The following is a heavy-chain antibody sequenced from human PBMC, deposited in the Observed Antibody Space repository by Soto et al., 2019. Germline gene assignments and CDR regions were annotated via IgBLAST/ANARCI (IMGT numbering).Heavy chain of an antibody. V-gene: IGHV4-39*01. D-gene: IGHD2-2*01. CDR2: IYYSGST. Sequence: SETLSLTCTVSGGSISSSSYYWGWIRQPPGKGLEWIGSIYYSGSTYYNPSLKSRVTIPVDTSKNQFSLKLSSVTAADTAVYYCARTSLEIVVVPAAMEVLDFNWFDPWGQGTLVTVS. CDR3: ARTSLEIVVVPAAMEVLDFNWFDP. CDR1: GGSISSSSYY. J-gene: IGHJ5*02.